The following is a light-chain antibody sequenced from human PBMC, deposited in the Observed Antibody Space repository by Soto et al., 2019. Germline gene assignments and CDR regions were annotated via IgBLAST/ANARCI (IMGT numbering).Light chain of an antibody. J-gene: IGKJ4*01. CDR1: QHIDSH. CDR2: DAS. Sequence: ETVLTQSQATLALSPGERAALSCRASQHIDSHLAWYQQTPGQAPRLLIYDASTRATGIPDRFSGSGSEADFTLTISSLEPEDFAVYYCQQRGHWPLTFGGGTKVDIK. V-gene: IGKV3-11*01. CDR3: QQRGHWPLT.